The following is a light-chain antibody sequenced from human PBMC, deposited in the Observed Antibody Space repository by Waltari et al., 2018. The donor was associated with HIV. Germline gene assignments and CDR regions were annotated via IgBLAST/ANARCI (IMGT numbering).Light chain of an antibody. CDR1: QGISNY. J-gene: IGKJ4*01. V-gene: IGKV1-27*01. CDR2: AAS. Sequence: DIQMTQSPSSLSASVGDRVTITCWASQGISNYLAWYQQKPGKVPKLLIYAASTLQSWVPSRFSGSGSGTDFTLTISSLQPEDVATYYCQKYNSAPTFGGGTKVEIK. CDR3: QKYNSAPT.